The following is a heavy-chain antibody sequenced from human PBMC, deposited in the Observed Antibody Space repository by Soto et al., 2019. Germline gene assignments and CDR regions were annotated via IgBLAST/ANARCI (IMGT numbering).Heavy chain of an antibody. CDR1: VFTFSTDS. CDR3: TKGETIGHRPGFDY. Sequence: EVQLVESGGGLVKPGGSLRLSCAASVFTFSTDSMNWVRQAPGKGLEWVSSISGDSDHIFYADSVKGRFTISRDNAKNSLHLQMNYLRAEDTAMYYCTKGETIGHRPGFDYWGQGALVTVSS. CDR2: ISGDSDHI. D-gene: IGHD3-9*01. J-gene: IGHJ4*02. V-gene: IGHV3-21*01.